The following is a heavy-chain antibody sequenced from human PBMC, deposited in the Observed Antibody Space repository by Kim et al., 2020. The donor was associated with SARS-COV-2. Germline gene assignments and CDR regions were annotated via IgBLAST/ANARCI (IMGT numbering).Heavy chain of an antibody. V-gene: IGHV1-2*02. CDR2: INPDSGGT. Sequence: ASVKVSCRTSGYTFTGYYMHWVRQAPGQGLEWMGWINPDSGGTNYAQKFQGRVTMTRETSISTAYMELSNLIFDDTAVYYCARDFPADYGGSTDPPLEMWGPGTMVTVS. D-gene: IGHD4-17*01. CDR3: ARDFPADYGGSTDPPLEM. CDR1: GYTFTGYY. J-gene: IGHJ3*01.